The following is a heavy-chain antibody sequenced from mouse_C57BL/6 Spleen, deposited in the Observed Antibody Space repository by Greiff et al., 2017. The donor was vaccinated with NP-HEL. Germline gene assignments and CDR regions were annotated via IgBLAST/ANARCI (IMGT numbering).Heavy chain of an antibody. CDR3: ARMARTIN. CDR1: GFTFSSYG. Sequence: EVMLAESGGGLVQPGGSLKLSCAASGFTFSSYGMSWVRQTPDKRLELVATINSNGGSTYYPDSVKGRFTISRDNAKNTLYLQMSSLKSEDTAMYYCARMARTINWGQGTTLTVSS. J-gene: IGHJ2*01. V-gene: IGHV5-6-3*01. CDR2: INSNGGST.